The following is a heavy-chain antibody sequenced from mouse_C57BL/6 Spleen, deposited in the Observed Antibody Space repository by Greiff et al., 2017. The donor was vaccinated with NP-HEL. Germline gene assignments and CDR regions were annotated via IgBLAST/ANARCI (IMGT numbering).Heavy chain of an antibody. Sequence: QVQLQQSGPELVKPGASVKISCKASGYAFSSSWMNWVKQRPGKGLEWIGRIYPGDGDTNYNGKFKGKATLTADKSSSTAYMQLSSLTSEDSAVYFWARGVTTVVNYAMDYWGQGTSVTVSS. CDR1: GYAFSSSW. V-gene: IGHV1-82*01. D-gene: IGHD1-1*01. CDR3: ARGVTTVVNYAMDY. J-gene: IGHJ4*01. CDR2: IYPGDGDT.